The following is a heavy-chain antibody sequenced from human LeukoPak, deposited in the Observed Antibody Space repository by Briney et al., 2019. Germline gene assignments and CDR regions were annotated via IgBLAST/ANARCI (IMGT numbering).Heavy chain of an antibody. Sequence: ASVKVSCKASGYTFTSYYMHWVRQVPGQGLEWMGIINPSGGSTSYAQKFQGRVTMTRDTSTSTVYMELSSLRSEDTAVYYCARDQGDIVVVPAADPYYFDYWGQGTLVTVSS. D-gene: IGHD2-2*01. CDR3: ARDQGDIVVVPAADPYYFDY. CDR1: GYTFTSYY. V-gene: IGHV1-46*01. J-gene: IGHJ4*02. CDR2: INPSGGST.